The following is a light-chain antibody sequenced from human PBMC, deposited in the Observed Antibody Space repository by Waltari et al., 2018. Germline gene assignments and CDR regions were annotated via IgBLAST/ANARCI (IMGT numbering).Light chain of an antibody. CDR3: QQYGSSPFT. V-gene: IGKV3-20*01. CDR2: GAS. Sequence: EIVLTQSPVTLSLSPGARATLSCRASQSVSSIYLAWYQQKPGQAPRLLIYGASSRATGIPDRFGGSGSGTDFTLTINRLEPEDFAVYYCQQYGSSPFTFGPGTKVDIK. J-gene: IGKJ3*01. CDR1: QSVSSIY.